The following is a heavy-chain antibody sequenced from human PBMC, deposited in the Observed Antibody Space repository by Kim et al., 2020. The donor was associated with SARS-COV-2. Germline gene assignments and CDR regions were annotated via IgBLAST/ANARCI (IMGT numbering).Heavy chain of an antibody. Sequence: SETLSLTCTVSGGSISRYYWSWIRQPPGKGLEWIGYIYYSGSTNYNPSLKSRVTISVDTSKNQFSLRLSSVTAADTAVYYCARLGIGYCSSTSCYTAFDIWGQGTMVTVSS. V-gene: IGHV4-59*08. J-gene: IGHJ3*02. CDR1: GGSISRYY. CDR3: ARLGIGYCSSTSCYTAFDI. CDR2: IYYSGST. D-gene: IGHD2-2*02.